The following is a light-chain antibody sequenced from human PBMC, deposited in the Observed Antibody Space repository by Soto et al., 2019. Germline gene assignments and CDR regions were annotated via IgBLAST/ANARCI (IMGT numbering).Light chain of an antibody. V-gene: IGKV3-11*01. J-gene: IGKJ5*01. CDR3: QLRTT. CDR1: QTVRNNY. CDR2: DAS. Sequence: EFVLTQSPGTLSLSPGERATLSCRASQTVRNNYLAWYQQKPGQAPRLLIYDASYRATGIPARFSGSGSGTDFTLTISSLEPEDFAVYYCQLRTTFGQGTRLEIK.